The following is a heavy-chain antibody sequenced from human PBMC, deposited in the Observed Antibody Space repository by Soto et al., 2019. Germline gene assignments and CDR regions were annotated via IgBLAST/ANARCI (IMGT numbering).Heavy chain of an antibody. J-gene: IGHJ4*02. CDR3: ARCRDAFGFDS. Sequence: QVQLQESGPGLVEPSQTLSLTCSVSGGFISRGGYYWIWIRPFPGKGLEWIGYIHYRGSTYYNPSLKSRGSISVDMSKNQLSLNLTSVTAADTAVYYCARCRDAFGFDSWGQGTLVTVAS. V-gene: IGHV4-31*03. CDR2: IHYRGST. CDR1: GGFISRGGYY. D-gene: IGHD2-2*01.